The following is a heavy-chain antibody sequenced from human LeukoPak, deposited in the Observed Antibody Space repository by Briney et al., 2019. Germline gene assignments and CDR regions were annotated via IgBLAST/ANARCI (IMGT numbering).Heavy chain of an antibody. D-gene: IGHD5-12*01. CDR1: GFTFSNAW. CDR3: AKGSGYEAQYYYYYMDV. J-gene: IGHJ6*03. Sequence: GGSLRLSCAASGFTFSNAWISWVRQAAGQGLEWVGRIKSKTDGGTTDYAAPVKGRFTISRDDSKNTLYLQMNSLKTEDTAVYYCAKGSGYEAQYYYYYMDVWGKGTTVTISS. CDR2: IKSKTDGGTT. V-gene: IGHV3-15*01.